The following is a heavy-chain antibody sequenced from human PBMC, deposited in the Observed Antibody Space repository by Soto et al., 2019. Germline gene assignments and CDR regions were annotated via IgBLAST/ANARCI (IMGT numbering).Heavy chain of an antibody. V-gene: IGHV3-23*01. Sequence: GGSLRLSCAASGFTFSSYAMSWVRQAPGKGLEWVSAISGSGGSTYYADSVKGRFTISRDNSKNTLYLQMNSLRAEDTAVYYCAKQGRGEGFGELSGWDFDYWGQGTLVTVSS. CDR1: GFTFSSYA. CDR3: AKQGRGEGFGELSGWDFDY. D-gene: IGHD3-10*01. J-gene: IGHJ4*02. CDR2: ISGSGGST.